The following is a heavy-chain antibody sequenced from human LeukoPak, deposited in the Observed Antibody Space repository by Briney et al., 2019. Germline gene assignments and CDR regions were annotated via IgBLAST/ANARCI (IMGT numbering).Heavy chain of an antibody. D-gene: IGHD5-24*01. Sequence: PGGSLRLSCTASGFTFSSYGMHWVRQAPGKGLEWVAFIRYDGSNKYYADSVKGRFTISRDNSKNTLYLQMNSLRAEDTAVYYCAKDGQRWLQGSLIDYWGQGTLVIVSS. CDR3: AKDGQRWLQGSLIDY. CDR2: IRYDGSNK. CDR1: GFTFSSYG. V-gene: IGHV3-30*02. J-gene: IGHJ4*02.